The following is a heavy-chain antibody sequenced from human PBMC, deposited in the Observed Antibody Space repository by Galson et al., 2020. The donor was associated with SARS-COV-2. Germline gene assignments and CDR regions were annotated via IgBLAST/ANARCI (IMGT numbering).Heavy chain of an antibody. J-gene: IGHJ4*02. V-gene: IGHV3-30*04. Sequence: ASGFTFSSYAMHWVRQAPGKGLEWVAIISFDGSNKYNEDSVKGRFTISRDNSKNTLYLQMNSLRPEDTAVYYCAREGPHYDSSHFDYWGQGTLLTVSS. CDR3: AREGPHYDSSHFDY. D-gene: IGHD3-22*01. CDR2: ISFDGSNK. CDR1: GFTFSSYA.